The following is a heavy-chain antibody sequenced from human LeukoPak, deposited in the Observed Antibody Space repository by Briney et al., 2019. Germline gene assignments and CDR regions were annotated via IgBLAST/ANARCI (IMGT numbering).Heavy chain of an antibody. CDR3: ARDLVGYYGSGSYYISDAFDI. CDR2: INPSGGST. J-gene: IGHJ3*02. V-gene: IGHV1-46*01. D-gene: IGHD3-10*01. CDR1: GGTFSSYA. Sequence: EASVKVSCKASGGTFSSYAISWVRQAPGQGLEWMGIINPSGGSTSYAQKFQGRVTMTRDTSTSTVYMELSSLRSEDTAVYYCARDLVGYYGSGSYYISDAFDIWGQGTMVTVSS.